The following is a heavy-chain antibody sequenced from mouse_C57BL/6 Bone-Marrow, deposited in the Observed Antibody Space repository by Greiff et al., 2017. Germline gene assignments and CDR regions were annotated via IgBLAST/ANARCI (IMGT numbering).Heavy chain of an antibody. J-gene: IGHJ2*01. CDR1: GFTFSDYG. CDR3: ATGSSDY. D-gene: IGHD1-1*01. CDR2: ISSGSSTI. Sequence: EVQLQESGGGLVKPGGSLKLSCAASGFTFSDYGMHWVRQAPEKGLEWVAYISSGSSTIYYADTVKGRFTISRDNAKNTLFLHMTSLRSEDTAMYYCATGSSDYWGQGTTLTVSS. V-gene: IGHV5-17*01.